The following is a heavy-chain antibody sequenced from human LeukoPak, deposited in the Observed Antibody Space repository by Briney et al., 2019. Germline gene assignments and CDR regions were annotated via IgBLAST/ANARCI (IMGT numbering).Heavy chain of an antibody. D-gene: IGHD1-7*01. CDR1: GCTFSSYS. CDR3: ARVGYNWNYEDY. CDR2: ISYDGSNK. V-gene: IGHV3-30-3*01. Sequence: ARTLTLSCAVSGCTFSSYSRHWVRQPPGKGLEWVAVISYDGSNKYYADSVEGRFTISRDNSKNTPYLQMNSLRAEDTAVYYCARVGYNWNYEDYWGQGTLVTVSS. J-gene: IGHJ4*02.